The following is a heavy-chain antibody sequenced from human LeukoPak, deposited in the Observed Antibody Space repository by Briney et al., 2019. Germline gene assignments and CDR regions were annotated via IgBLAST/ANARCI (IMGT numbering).Heavy chain of an antibody. CDR2: ISNSGGGT. J-gene: IGHJ4*02. CDR3: ASLRGY. CDR1: GFTFSSYA. Sequence: GGSLRLSCAASGFTFSSYAMSWVRQAPGEGLQCVSGISNSGGGTYYADSVKGRFTISRDNSKNTLYLQMNSLRVEGTAVYYCASLRGYWGQGTPVTVSS. V-gene: IGHV3-23*01. D-gene: IGHD3-16*01.